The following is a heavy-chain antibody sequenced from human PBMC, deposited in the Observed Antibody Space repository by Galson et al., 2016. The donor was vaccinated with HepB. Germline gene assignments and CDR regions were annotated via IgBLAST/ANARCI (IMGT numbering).Heavy chain of an antibody. J-gene: IGHJ3*01. D-gene: IGHD3-10*01. CDR3: ARGEWGGFNV. CDR2: IHNDGSKI. CDR1: GFTFNYYW. V-gene: IGHV3-74*01. Sequence: SLRLSCAASGFTFNYYWMHWVRQAPGKGLVWVSHIHNDGSKITYADSVKGRFTISRDNAKNMLYLQMSSLRAEDKAVYYCARGEWGGFNVWGQGTLVTVSS.